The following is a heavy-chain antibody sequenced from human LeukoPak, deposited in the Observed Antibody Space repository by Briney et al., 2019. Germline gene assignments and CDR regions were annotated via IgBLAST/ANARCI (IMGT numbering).Heavy chain of an antibody. V-gene: IGHV3-74*01. CDR3: ARSNQADDY. J-gene: IGHJ4*02. CDR1: GFTFSSYW. D-gene: IGHD1-14*01. Sequence: GGSLRLSCAASGFTFSSYWMHWVRQVPGKGLVWVARINTGGSSTTYADSVKGRFTISRDNAKNMLYLQMGSLRDEDTGVYYCARSNQADDYWGQGTLVTVSS. CDR2: INTGGSST.